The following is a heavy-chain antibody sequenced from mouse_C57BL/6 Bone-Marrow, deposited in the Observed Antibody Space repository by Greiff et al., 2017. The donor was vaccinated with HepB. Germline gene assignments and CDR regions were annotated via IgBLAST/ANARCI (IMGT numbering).Heavy chain of an antibody. V-gene: IGHV5-4*03. D-gene: IGHD2-3*01. J-gene: IGHJ3*01. CDR3: ARVGLLSWFAY. Sequence: EVKLVESGGGLVKPGGSLKLSCAASGFTFSSYAMSWVRQTPEKRLEWVATISDGGSYTYYPDNVKGRFTISRDNAKNKLYLQMSHLKSEDTAMYYCARVGLLSWFAYWGQGTLVTVSA. CDR1: GFTFSSYA. CDR2: ISDGGSYT.